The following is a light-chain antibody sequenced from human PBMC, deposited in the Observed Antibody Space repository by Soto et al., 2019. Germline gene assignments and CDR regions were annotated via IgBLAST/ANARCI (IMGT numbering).Light chain of an antibody. Sequence: NFMLTQPHSVSESPGKTVTISCTRSSGDIASNFVQWYQQRPGSAPTTVLYEDNRTPSGVPDRFSGSIDSSSNSASLTISGLKPEDEADYYCQSYDSNDHWVFGGGTKLTVL. CDR3: QSYDSNDHWV. CDR2: EDN. J-gene: IGLJ3*02. CDR1: SGDIASNF. V-gene: IGLV6-57*03.